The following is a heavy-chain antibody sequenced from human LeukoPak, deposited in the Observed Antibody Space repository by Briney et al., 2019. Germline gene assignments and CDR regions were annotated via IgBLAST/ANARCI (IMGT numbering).Heavy chain of an antibody. CDR1: GFTFSSYG. V-gene: IGHV3-30*02. J-gene: IGHJ4*02. D-gene: IGHD4-23*01. CDR3: AKPESLLLGGHSDSAY. Sequence: GGSLRLSCAASGFTFSSYGMHWVRQAPGKGLEWVAFIRYDGSNKYYADSVKGRFTISRDNSKNTLYLQMNSLRAEDTAVYYCAKPESLLLGGHSDSAYWGQGTLVTVSS. CDR2: IRYDGSNK.